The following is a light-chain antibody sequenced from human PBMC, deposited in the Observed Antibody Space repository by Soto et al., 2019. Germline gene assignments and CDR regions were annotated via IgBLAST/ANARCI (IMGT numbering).Light chain of an antibody. CDR2: DAS. J-gene: IGKJ1*01. V-gene: IGKV1-5*01. CDR3: QQYNGYPWT. Sequence: IPMTQSPSTLSASVGDRVTITCRASRRISSWLAWYQQQPGKAPKLLVYDASTLQSGVPSRFSGNGSGTEFTLTISRLQPEDLATYFCQQYNGYPWTFGQGTRVGIK. CDR1: RRISSW.